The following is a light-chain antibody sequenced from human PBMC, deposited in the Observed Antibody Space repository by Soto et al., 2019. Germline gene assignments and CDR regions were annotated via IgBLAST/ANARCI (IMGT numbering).Light chain of an antibody. V-gene: IGLV2-14*01. CDR2: DVS. CDR3: SSYTSSGTLV. J-gene: IGLJ3*02. CDR1: SSDVGGYDY. Sequence: QSVLTQPASVSGSPGQSITISCTGTSSDVGGYDYVSWYQQYPGKAPKLMIYDVSNRPSGVSNRFSGSKSDNTASLTISGLQAEDEGDYYCSSYTSSGTLVFGGGTKVTVL.